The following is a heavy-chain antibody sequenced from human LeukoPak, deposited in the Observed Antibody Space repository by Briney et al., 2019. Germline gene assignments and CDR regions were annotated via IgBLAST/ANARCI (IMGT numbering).Heavy chain of an antibody. D-gene: IGHD2-2*01. CDR2: IRYDGSNK. J-gene: IGHJ4*02. CDR1: GFTFSSYW. CDR3: AKEGRSGYQLREFDY. Sequence: GGSLRLSCAASGFTFSSYWMHWVRQAPGKGLEWVAFIRYDGSNKYYADSVKGRFTISRDNSKNTLYLQMNSLRAEDTAVYYCAKEGRSGYQLREFDYWGQGTLVTVSS. V-gene: IGHV3-30*02.